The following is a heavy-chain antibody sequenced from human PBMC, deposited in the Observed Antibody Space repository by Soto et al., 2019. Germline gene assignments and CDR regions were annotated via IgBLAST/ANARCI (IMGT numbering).Heavy chain of an antibody. CDR3: ARDRYCSGGSCFWFDP. D-gene: IGHD2-15*01. V-gene: IGHV1-18*01. CDR2: ISAYNGNT. CDR1: GYTFTSYG. J-gene: IGHJ5*02. Sequence: ASVKVSCKASGYTFTSYGISWVRQAPGQGLEWMGWISAYNGNTNYAQKLRGRVTMTTDTSTSTAYMELRSLRSDDTAVYYCARDRYCSGGSCFWFDPWGQGTLVTVSS.